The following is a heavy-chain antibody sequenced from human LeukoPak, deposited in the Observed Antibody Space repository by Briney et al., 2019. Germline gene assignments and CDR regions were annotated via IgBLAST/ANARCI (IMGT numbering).Heavy chain of an antibody. J-gene: IGHJ4*02. CDR1: GFTFSSYG. CDR2: ISCDGSNK. D-gene: IGHD6-19*01. CDR3: AKDKAVAGTLYFDY. Sequence: GGSLRLSCAASGFTFSSYGMHWVRQAPGKGLEWVAVISCDGSNKYYADSVKGRFTISRDNSKNTLYLQMNSLRAEDTAVYYCAKDKAVAGTLYFDYWGQGTLVTVSS. V-gene: IGHV3-30*18.